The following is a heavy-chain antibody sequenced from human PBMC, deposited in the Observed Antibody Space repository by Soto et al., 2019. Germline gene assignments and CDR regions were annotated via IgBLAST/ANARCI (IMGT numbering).Heavy chain of an antibody. CDR3: AITDSSSSVAFDI. J-gene: IGHJ3*02. Sequence: QVQLQQWGAGLLKPSETLSLTCAVYGGSFSGYYWSWIRQPPGKGLEWIGEINHSGSTTYNPSLNSRVTISVDTSKNQCFLKLSSVTAADTAVYYCAITDSSSSVAFDIWGQGTMVTVSS. D-gene: IGHD6-6*01. CDR2: INHSGST. V-gene: IGHV4-34*01. CDR1: GGSFSGYY.